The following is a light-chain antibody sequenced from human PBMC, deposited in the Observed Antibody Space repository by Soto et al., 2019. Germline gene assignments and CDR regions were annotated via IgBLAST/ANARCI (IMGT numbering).Light chain of an antibody. CDR3: CSYAGRGYV. J-gene: IGLJ1*01. Sequence: QSALTQPRSVSGSPGQSVTISCTGTSIDVGGYNYVSWYQQHPGKAPKLMIYDVSKRPSGVPDRFSGSKSGNTASLTISGLQAEDEANYYSCSYAGRGYVFRTGTNVPVL. CDR1: SIDVGGYNY. V-gene: IGLV2-11*01. CDR2: DVS.